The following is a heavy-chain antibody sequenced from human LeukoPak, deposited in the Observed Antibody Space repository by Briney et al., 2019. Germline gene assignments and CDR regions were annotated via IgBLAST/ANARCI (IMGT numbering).Heavy chain of an antibody. CDR2: INPNSGGT. V-gene: IGHV1-2*02. J-gene: IGHJ4*02. Sequence: GASVKVSCKASGYTFTGYYMHWVRQGPGRGLEWMGWINPNSGGTNYAQKFQGRVTMTRDTSISTAYMELSRLRSDDTAVYYCGRVGTGGERFLGYYWGQGTLVTVSS. D-gene: IGHD3-3*01. CDR3: GRVGTGGERFLGYY. CDR1: GYTFTGYY.